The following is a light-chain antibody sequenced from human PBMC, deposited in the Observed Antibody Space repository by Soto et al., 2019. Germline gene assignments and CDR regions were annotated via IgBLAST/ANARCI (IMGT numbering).Light chain of an antibody. CDR1: SSDVGSYNL. Sequence: QSVLTQPASVSGSPGQSITISCTGTSSDVGSYNLVSWYQQHPGKPPKLMIYEGSKRPSGVSNRFSGSKSGNTASLTISGLQAEDEADYYCCSYAGSSTFRVFGGGTKLTVL. V-gene: IGLV2-23*03. CDR3: CSYAGSSTFRV. J-gene: IGLJ2*01. CDR2: EGS.